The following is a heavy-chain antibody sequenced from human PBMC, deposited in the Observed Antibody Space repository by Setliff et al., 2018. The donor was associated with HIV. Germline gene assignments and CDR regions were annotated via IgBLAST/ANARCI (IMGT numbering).Heavy chain of an antibody. CDR1: GGSSSSGGYY. V-gene: IGHV4-31*03. CDR2: IYHSGIT. D-gene: IGHD1-26*01. J-gene: IGHJ5*02. CDR3: AKEGNSVDNWLDP. Sequence: PSETLSFTCTVSGGSSSSGGYYWSWIRQHPGKGLEWIGYIYHSGITYYNPSLQSRIIMSLDMSQNQFPLKLSSVTAADTAVYYCAKEGNSVDNWLDPWGPGTLVTVSS.